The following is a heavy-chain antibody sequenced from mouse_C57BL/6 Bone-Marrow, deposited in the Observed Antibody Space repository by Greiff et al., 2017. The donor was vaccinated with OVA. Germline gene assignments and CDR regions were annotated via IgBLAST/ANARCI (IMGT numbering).Heavy chain of an antibody. CDR2: ISYDGSN. J-gene: IGHJ2*01. CDR1: GYSITSGYY. CDR3: ARPGDFDY. V-gene: IGHV3-6*01. Sequence: EVKLMESGPGLVKPSQSLSLTCSVTGYSITSGYYWNWIRQFPGNKLEWMGYISYDGSNNYNPSLKNRISITRDTSKNQFFLKLNSVTTEDTATYYCARPGDFDYWGQGTTLTVSS.